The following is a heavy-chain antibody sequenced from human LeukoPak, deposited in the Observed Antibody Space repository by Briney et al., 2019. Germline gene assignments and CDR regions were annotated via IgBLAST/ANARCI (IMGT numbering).Heavy chain of an antibody. Sequence: GGSLRLSCAASGFTFSSYGIHWVRQAPGKGLEWVAVISYDGSNKYYADSVKGRFTISRDNSKNTLYLQMNSLRAEDSAVYYCAREGSTYYYGSGSSPYLWYWGQGTLVTVSS. D-gene: IGHD3-10*01. CDR3: AREGSTYYYGSGSSPYLWY. V-gene: IGHV3-30*19. CDR1: GFTFSSYG. CDR2: ISYDGSNK. J-gene: IGHJ4*02.